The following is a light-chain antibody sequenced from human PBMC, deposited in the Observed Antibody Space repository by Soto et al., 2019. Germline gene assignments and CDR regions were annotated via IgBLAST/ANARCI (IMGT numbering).Light chain of an antibody. CDR2: AAA. CDR3: QQYGSSPIT. V-gene: IGKV3-20*01. Sequence: IVMTQSPATLSVSPGERATLSCRASQSVSSDLAWYQQKPGQAPRLLIYAAASRATGIPDRFSGSGSGTDFTLTITRLEPEDFGVYYCQQYGSSPITFGQGTRLEIK. J-gene: IGKJ5*01. CDR1: QSVSSD.